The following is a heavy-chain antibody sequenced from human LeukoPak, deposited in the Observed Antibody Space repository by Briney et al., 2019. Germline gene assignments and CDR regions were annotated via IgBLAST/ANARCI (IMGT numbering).Heavy chain of an antibody. V-gene: IGHV4-39*01. CDR1: GGSISSSSYY. CDR2: IYYSGST. CDR3: ARQAKYYYGSENPFDY. J-gene: IGHJ4*02. D-gene: IGHD3-10*01. Sequence: SETLSLTCTVSGGSISSSSYYWGWIRQPPGKGLEWIGSIYYSGSTYYNPSLKSRVTISVDTSKNQFSLKLSSVTAAATAVYYCARQAKYYYGSENPFDYWGQGTLVTVSS.